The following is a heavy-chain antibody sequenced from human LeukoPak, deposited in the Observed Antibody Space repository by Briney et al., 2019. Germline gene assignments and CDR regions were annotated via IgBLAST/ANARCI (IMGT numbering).Heavy chain of an antibody. Sequence: GGSLRLSCAASGFTFSIFEMNWVRQAPGKGLEWVSYISSGGSTIYYADSVKGRFTISRDNAKNSLYLQMNSLRAKDTAVYYCTRSDYWGQGTLVTVSS. CDR3: TRSDY. CDR2: ISSGGSTI. J-gene: IGHJ4*02. V-gene: IGHV3-48*03. CDR1: GFTFSIFE.